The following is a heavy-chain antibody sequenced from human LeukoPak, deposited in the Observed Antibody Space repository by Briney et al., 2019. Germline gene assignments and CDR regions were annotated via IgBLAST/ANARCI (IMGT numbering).Heavy chain of an antibody. CDR3: ARVSSRGYSGHDWSGFDY. CDR2: INPNSGGT. CDR1: GYTFTGYY. V-gene: IGHV1-2*02. J-gene: IGHJ4*02. D-gene: IGHD5-12*01. Sequence: ASVKVSCKASGYTFTGYYMHWVRQAPGQGLEWMGWINPNSGGTNYAQKFQGRVTMTRDTSISTAYMELSRLRSDDTAVYYCARVSSRGYSGHDWSGFDYWGQGTLVTVSS.